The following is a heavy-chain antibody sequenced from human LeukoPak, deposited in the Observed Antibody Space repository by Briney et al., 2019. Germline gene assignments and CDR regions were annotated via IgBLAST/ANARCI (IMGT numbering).Heavy chain of an antibody. Sequence: ASVKVSCKASGYTFTSYYMHWVRQAPGQGLEWMGIINPSGGSTSYAQKFQGRVTMTRDMSTSTVYTELSSLRSEDTAVYYCARDPGYSYGDNYYYYYMDVWGKGTTVTVSS. J-gene: IGHJ6*03. D-gene: IGHD5-18*01. CDR1: GYTFTSYY. CDR3: ARDPGYSYGDNYYYYYMDV. V-gene: IGHV1-46*01. CDR2: INPSGGST.